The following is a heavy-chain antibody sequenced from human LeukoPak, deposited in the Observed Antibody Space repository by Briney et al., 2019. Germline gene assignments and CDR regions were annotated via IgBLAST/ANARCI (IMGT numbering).Heavy chain of an antibody. CDR3: ARSSSWYYNLENDDAFDI. CDR1: GFTFSSYA. Sequence: GGSLRLSCAASGFTFSSYAMSWVRQAPGKGLEWVSAISGSGGSTYYADSVKGRFTISRDNSKNTLYLQMNSLRAEDTAVYYCARSSSWYYNLENDDAFDIWGQGTMVTVSS. J-gene: IGHJ3*02. CDR2: ISGSGGST. D-gene: IGHD6-13*01. V-gene: IGHV3-23*01.